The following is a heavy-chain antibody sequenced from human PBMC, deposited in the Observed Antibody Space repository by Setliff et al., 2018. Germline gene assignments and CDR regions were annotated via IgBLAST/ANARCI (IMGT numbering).Heavy chain of an antibody. CDR1: GYTFTTYG. CDR2: ISAYNSRT. Sequence: ASVKVSCKASGYTFTTYGITWVRQAPGQGLECMGWISAYNSRTNNAQRLQGRVTVTTDTSTSTAYMELTSLRSDDTAVYYCARYRPASTGSRQYYFDSWGQGTLVTVSS. V-gene: IGHV1-18*01. D-gene: IGHD1-26*01. CDR3: ARYRPASTGSRQYYFDS. J-gene: IGHJ4*02.